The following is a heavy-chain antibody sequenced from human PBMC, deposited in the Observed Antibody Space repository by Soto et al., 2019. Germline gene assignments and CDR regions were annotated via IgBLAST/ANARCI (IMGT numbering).Heavy chain of an antibody. CDR1: GFTFSSYA. CDR3: AKDGVVLYCSGGSCYFDY. CDR2: ISGSGGST. J-gene: IGHJ4*02. V-gene: IGHV3-23*01. D-gene: IGHD2-15*01. Sequence: EVQLLESGGGLVQPGGSLRLSCAASGFTFSSYAMSWVRQAPGKGLEWVSAISGSGGSTYYADSVKGRFTISRDNSKNTLYRQMNSLRAEDTAVYYCAKDGVVLYCSGGSCYFDYWGQGTLVTVSS.